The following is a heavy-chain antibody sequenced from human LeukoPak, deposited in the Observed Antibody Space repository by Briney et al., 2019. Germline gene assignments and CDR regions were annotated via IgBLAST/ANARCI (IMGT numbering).Heavy chain of an antibody. CDR3: AREPVRGVFDY. Sequence: ETLSLTCAVYGGSFSGYYWSWTRQPPGKGLEWVANIKQDGSEKYYVDSVKGRFTISRDNAKNSLYLQMNSLRAEDTAVYYCAREPVRGVFDYWGQGTLVTVSS. CDR1: GGSFSGYY. J-gene: IGHJ4*02. CDR2: IKQDGSEK. V-gene: IGHV3-7*03. D-gene: IGHD3-10*01.